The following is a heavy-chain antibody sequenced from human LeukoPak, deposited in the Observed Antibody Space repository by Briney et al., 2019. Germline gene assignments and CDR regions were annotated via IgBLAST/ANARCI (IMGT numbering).Heavy chain of an antibody. J-gene: IGHJ6*02. CDR3: ANSAAGTLYGMDV. Sequence: PGTSLRLSCAASGFTFSSYGMHWVRQAPGKGLEWVAVISYDGSNKYYADSVKGRFTISRDNSKNTLYLQMNSLRAEDTAVYYCANSAAGTLYGMDVWGQGTTVTVSS. D-gene: IGHD6-13*01. CDR2: ISYDGSNK. V-gene: IGHV3-30*18. CDR1: GFTFSSYG.